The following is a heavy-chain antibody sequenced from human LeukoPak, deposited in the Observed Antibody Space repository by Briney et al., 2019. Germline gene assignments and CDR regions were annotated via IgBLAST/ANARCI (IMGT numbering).Heavy chain of an antibody. D-gene: IGHD2-2*01. J-gene: IGHJ4*02. CDR2: FDPEKYET. CDR1: GHTLSELS. V-gene: IGHV1-24*01. Sequence: ASVKVSCKVSGHTLSELSMHWVRQALGKGLEWMGGFDPEKYETIYTQNFTGRVSMTEDTSTNIAYMELSSLRSEDTAVYYCATEDPYCSSTSCPQFDYWGQGTLVTVSS. CDR3: ATEDPYCSSTSCPQFDY.